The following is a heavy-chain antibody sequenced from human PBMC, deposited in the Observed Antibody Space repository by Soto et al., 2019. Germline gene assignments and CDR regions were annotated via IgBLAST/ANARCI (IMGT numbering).Heavy chain of an antibody. V-gene: IGHV1-69*12. CDR3: ARGGSAWLSDNWFDP. CDR2: IIPIFDTA. D-gene: IGHD3-10*01. CDR1: GGTFSSYP. Sequence: QVQLVQSGAEVKKPGSSVKVSCKASGGTFSSYPISWVRQAPGQGLEWMGGIIPIFDTANYAQKFQGRVTITADESTSTAYMQLCSLRSEDTAVYYCARGGSAWLSDNWFDPWGQGTLVTVSS. J-gene: IGHJ5*02.